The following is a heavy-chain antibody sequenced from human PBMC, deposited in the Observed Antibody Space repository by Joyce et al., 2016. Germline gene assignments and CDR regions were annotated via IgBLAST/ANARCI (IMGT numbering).Heavy chain of an antibody. CDR1: GLTLSNHG. V-gene: IGHV3-30*18. D-gene: IGHD6-25*01. CDR2: ISYDGIFK. Sequence: QVQLVESGGGVVQPGRSLRLSCAGSGLTLSNHGVHWVRQAPGKGVEWVAVISYDGIFKYYADSVKGRFTISRDNSKNTVFLEMNSLRTEDTAVYYCAKILTATYSSGWFLDYWGQGTLVTVSS. J-gene: IGHJ4*02. CDR3: AKILTATYSSGWFLDY.